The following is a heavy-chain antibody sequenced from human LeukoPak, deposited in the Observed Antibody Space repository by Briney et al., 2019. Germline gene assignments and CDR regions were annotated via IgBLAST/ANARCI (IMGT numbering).Heavy chain of an antibody. CDR3: ARENFDFWSGYYPYFDY. J-gene: IGHJ4*02. CDR1: GYSISSSSYY. CDR2: IYTSGST. Sequence: SETLSLTCTVSGYSISSSSYYWSWIRQPAGKGLEWIGRIYTSGSTNYNPSLKSRVTMSVDTSKNQFSLKLSSVTAADTAVYYCARENFDFWSGYYPYFDYWGQGTLVTVSS. D-gene: IGHD3-3*01. V-gene: IGHV4-61*02.